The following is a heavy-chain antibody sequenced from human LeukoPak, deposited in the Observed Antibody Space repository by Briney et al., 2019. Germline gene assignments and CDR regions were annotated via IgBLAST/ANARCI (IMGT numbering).Heavy chain of an antibody. CDR3: AKDMGGNYFRGLDY. D-gene: IGHD1-26*01. CDR2: ISGGGSRT. CDR1: GFPFSSYA. J-gene: IGHJ4*02. Sequence: GGSLRLSCAASGFPFSSYAMTWVRQAPGKGLEWASAISGGGSRTYYADSVKGRFTISRDSSKNTLYLQMNRLRAEDTAVYYCAKDMGGNYFRGLDYWGQGTLVTVSS. V-gene: IGHV3-23*01.